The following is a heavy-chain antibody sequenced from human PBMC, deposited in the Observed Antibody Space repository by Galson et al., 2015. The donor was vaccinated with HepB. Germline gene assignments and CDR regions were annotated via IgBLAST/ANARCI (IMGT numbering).Heavy chain of an antibody. CDR3: ARDSRWAIYYFDY. V-gene: IGHV3-48*02. Sequence: SLRLSCAASGFTFSSYSMNWVRQAPGKGLEWISYISGSSLDIYYADSVKGRFTISRDNAKNSLYLQMDSLRDEDTAVYYCARDSRWAIYYFDYWGQGTLVTVSP. D-gene: IGHD5-24*01. CDR2: ISGSSLDI. J-gene: IGHJ4*02. CDR1: GFTFSSYS.